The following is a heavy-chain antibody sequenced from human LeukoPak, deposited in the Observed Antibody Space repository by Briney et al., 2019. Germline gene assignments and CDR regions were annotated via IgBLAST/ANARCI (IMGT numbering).Heavy chain of an antibody. V-gene: IGHV1-8*02. CDR3: ARDPNSSGWYMVY. CDR2: MNPNSGNT. CDR1: GYTFTSYD. Sequence: GASVKVSCKASGYTFTSYDVNWVRQATGLGLEWMGWMNPNSGNTGYAQKLQGRVTMTTDTSTSTTYMELRSLRSDDTAVYYCARDPNSSGWYMVYWGQGTLVTVSS. J-gene: IGHJ4*02. D-gene: IGHD6-19*01.